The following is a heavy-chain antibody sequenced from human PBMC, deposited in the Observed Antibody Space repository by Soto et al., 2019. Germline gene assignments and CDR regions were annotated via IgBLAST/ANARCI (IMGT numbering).Heavy chain of an antibody. CDR1: GFTFSDHY. Sequence: GGSLRLSCAGSGFTFSDHYMDWVRQAPGKGLEWVGRARNKPKGYTTEYATSVRGRFTVSRDDSKNSLYLQMNSLMIEDTAVYYCARGATVITNYYYGLGVWGPGTTVTVSS. CDR2: ARNKPKGYTT. CDR3: ARGATVITNYYYGLGV. V-gene: IGHV3-72*01. J-gene: IGHJ6*02.